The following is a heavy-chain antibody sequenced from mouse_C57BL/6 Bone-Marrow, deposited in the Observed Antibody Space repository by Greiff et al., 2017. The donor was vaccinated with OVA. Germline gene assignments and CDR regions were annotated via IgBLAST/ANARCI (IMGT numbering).Heavy chain of an antibody. V-gene: IGHV5-15*01. CDR2: ISNLAYSI. CDR1: GFTFSDYG. J-gene: IGHJ4*01. D-gene: IGHD2-1*01. CDR3: ARQDYGNYDYAMDY. Sequence: EVQGVESGGGLVQPGGSLKLSCAASGFTFSDYGMAWVRQAPRKGPEWVAFISNLAYSIYYADTVTGRFTISRETAKNTLYLEMSSLRSEDTAMYYCARQDYGNYDYAMDYWGQGTSVTVSS.